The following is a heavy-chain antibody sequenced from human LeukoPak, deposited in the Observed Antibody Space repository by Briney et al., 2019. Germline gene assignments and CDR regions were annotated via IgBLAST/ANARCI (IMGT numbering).Heavy chain of an antibody. D-gene: IGHD5-24*01. Sequence: PGGSLRLSCAASGFTFSSYSMNWVRQAPGKGLEWVSSISSSSSYIYHADSVKGRFTISRDNAKNSLYLQMNSLRAEDTAVYYCARDYIRDGYPWGFDYWGQGTLVTVSS. CDR3: ARDYIRDGYPWGFDY. CDR2: ISSSSSYI. CDR1: GFTFSSYS. V-gene: IGHV3-21*01. J-gene: IGHJ4*02.